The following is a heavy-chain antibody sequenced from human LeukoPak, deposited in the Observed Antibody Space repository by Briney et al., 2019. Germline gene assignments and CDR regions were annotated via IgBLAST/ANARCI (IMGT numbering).Heavy chain of an antibody. V-gene: IGHV1-69*06. CDR1: GGTFSSYA. D-gene: IGHD3-22*01. Sequence: SVKVSCKASGGTFSSYATSCVRQAPGQGLEWMGGIIPIFGTANYAQKFQGRVTMTEDTSTDTAYMELSSLRSEDTAVYYCATSYYYDSSGYYYFDYWGQGTLVTVSS. J-gene: IGHJ4*02. CDR2: IIPIFGTA. CDR3: ATSYYYDSSGYYYFDY.